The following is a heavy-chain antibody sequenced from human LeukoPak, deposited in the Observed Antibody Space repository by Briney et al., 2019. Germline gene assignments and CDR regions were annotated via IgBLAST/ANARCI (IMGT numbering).Heavy chain of an antibody. CDR3: ARDKNYYDSSGRRKVTDY. CDR2: ISSSGNTI. J-gene: IGHJ4*02. V-gene: IGHV3-48*03. CDR1: GFTFSSYA. Sequence: GGSLRLSCAASGFTFSSYAMSWVRQAPGKGLEWVSYISSSGNTIYYADSVKGRFTISRDNAKNSLYLQMNSLRAEDTAIYYCARDKNYYDSSGRRKVTDYWGQGTLVTVSS. D-gene: IGHD3-22*01.